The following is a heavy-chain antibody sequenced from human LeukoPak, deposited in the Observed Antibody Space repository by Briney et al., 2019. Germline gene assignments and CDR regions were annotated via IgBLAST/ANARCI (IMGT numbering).Heavy chain of an antibody. Sequence: SETLSLTCTVSGGSISSYYWSWVWHRPRQGLGWVWDIYYSGSANTNPSPTSLVPISVDTSNNQFSLKLSSVAAADTAVYYCARGARINMVRGVNYRMDVWGQGTTVTVSS. CDR1: GGSISSYY. D-gene: IGHD3-10*01. CDR2: IYYSGSA. V-gene: IGHV4-59*01. J-gene: IGHJ6*02. CDR3: ARGARINMVRGVNYRMDV.